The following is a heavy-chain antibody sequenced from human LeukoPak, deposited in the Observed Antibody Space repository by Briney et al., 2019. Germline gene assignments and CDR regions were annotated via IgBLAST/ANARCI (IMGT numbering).Heavy chain of an antibody. V-gene: IGHV4-59*01. CDR1: GDSISIYY. D-gene: IGHD6-25*01. CDR3: ARGGTRLYTSGSLDY. Sequence: PSETLSLTCSVPGDSISIYYWSWIRQPPGKGLQWIGYINYSGSTNYNPSLKSRVTVSVDTSKNQFSLELSSVTAADTAVYYCARGGTRLYTSGSLDYWGQGILVTVSS. J-gene: IGHJ4*02. CDR2: INYSGST.